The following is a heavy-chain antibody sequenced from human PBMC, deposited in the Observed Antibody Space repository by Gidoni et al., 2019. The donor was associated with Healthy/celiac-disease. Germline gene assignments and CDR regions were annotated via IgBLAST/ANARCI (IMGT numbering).Heavy chain of an antibody. V-gene: IGHV3-21*01. Sequence: EVQLVESGGGLVKPGGSLRLSCAASGFTFTSSRMNRVRQAPGKGLEWVSSISSSSSYIYYADSVKGRFTISRDNAKNSLYLQMNSLRAEDTAVYYCARDTSHTYYDYIWGSYRPDAFDIWGQGTMVTVSS. CDR3: ARDTSHTYYDYIWGSYRPDAFDI. J-gene: IGHJ3*02. CDR2: ISSSSSYI. D-gene: IGHD3-16*02. CDR1: GFTFTSSR.